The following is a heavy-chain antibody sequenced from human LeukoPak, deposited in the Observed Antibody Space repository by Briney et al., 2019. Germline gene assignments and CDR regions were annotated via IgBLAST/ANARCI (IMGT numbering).Heavy chain of an antibody. J-gene: IGHJ6*03. V-gene: IGHV3-7*01. CDR1: GGSISSSSYY. CDR2: IKQDGSEK. Sequence: PSETLSLTCTVSGGSISSSSYYWGWIRQPPGKGLEWVANIKQDGSEKYYVDSVRGRFTISRDNAKNSLYLQMNSLRAEDTAVYYCAGKIPDIVVVPAARSVQVYYYYYVDVWGKGTTVTVSS. D-gene: IGHD2-2*01. CDR3: AGKIPDIVVVPAARSVQVYYYYYVDV.